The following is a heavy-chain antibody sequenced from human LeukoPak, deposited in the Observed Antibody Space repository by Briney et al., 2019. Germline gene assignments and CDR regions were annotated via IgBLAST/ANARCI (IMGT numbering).Heavy chain of an antibody. Sequence: GASVKVSCKASGSTFSDDYMHWVRQAPGQGLEWMGWINPKSGGTNYARKFKGRVTMTRDTSITTAYMELSRLTSDDTAVYYCVRGLTTVATWLYLWGRGTLVTVSS. D-gene: IGHD4-17*01. CDR2: INPKSGGT. V-gene: IGHV1-2*02. J-gene: IGHJ2*01. CDR1: GSTFSDDY. CDR3: VRGLTTVATWLYL.